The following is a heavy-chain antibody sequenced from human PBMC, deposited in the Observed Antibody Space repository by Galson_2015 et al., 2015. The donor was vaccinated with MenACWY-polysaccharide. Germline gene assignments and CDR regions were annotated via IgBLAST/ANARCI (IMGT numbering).Heavy chain of an antibody. J-gene: IGHJ4*02. D-gene: IGHD3-22*01. CDR3: AKLGGYYDTTGYYFTEYYLD. CDR2: ST. Sequence: STYYADSVKGRFTISRDNSKNTLYLQMNSLRAEDTAIYYCAKLGGYYDTTGYYFTEYYLDWGQGTLVTVSS. V-gene: IGHV3-23*05.